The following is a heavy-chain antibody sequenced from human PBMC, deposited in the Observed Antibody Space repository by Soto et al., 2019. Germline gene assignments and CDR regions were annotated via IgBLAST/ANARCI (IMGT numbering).Heavy chain of an antibody. J-gene: IGHJ4*02. CDR1: GFTFDDYA. V-gene: IGHV3-9*01. CDR3: VRGRYDY. Sequence: GGSLRLSCAASGFTFDDYAMHWVRQAPGKGLEWVSGISWNSGSIGYADSVKGRFTISRDNAKNSLYLQMNSLRAEDTAVYYCVRGRYDYWGQGTLVTVSS. D-gene: IGHD1-26*01. CDR2: ISWNSGSI.